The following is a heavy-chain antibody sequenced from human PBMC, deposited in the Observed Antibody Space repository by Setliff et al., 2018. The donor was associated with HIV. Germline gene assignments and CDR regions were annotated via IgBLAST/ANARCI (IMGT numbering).Heavy chain of an antibody. CDR1: GGSMSPYY. Sequence: PSETLSLTCTVSGGSMSPYYWSWIRQGDGIGLEWIGRIYGSGSTIYNPSLRSRVTMSVDVSKNHFSLKLSSVTAADTAVYYCARGQYCGGGSCYSPSYNWFDPWGQGTLVTVSS. CDR2: IYGSGST. D-gene: IGHD2-15*01. J-gene: IGHJ5*02. CDR3: ARGQYCGGGSCYSPSYNWFDP. V-gene: IGHV4-4*07.